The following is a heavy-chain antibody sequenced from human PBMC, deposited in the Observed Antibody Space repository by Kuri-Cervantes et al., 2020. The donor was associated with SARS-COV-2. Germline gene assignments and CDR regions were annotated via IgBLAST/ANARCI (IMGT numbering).Heavy chain of an antibody. Sequence: LRLSCAVYGGSFSGYYWSWIRQPPGKGLEWIGEINHSGSTNYNPSLKSRVTISVDTSKNQFSLKLSSVTAADTAVYYCARGRSFVGNWGQGTLVTVSS. CDR3: ARGRSFVGN. V-gene: IGHV4-34*01. CDR2: INHSGST. J-gene: IGHJ4*02. CDR1: GGSFSGYY. D-gene: IGHD3-16*01.